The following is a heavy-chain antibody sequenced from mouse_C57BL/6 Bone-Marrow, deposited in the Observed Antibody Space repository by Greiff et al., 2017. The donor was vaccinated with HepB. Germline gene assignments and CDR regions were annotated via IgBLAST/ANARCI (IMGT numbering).Heavy chain of an antibody. V-gene: IGHV5-12*01. CDR1: GFTFSDYY. D-gene: IGHD1-1*01. CDR2: ISNGGGST. CDR3: ARRPITTVADWYFDV. Sequence: EVQRVESGGGLVQPGGSLKLSCAASGFTFSDYYMYWVRQTPEKRLEWVAYISNGGGSTYYPDTVKGRFTISRDNAKNTLYLQMSRLKSEDTAMYYCARRPITTVADWYFDVWGTGTTLTVSS. J-gene: IGHJ1*03.